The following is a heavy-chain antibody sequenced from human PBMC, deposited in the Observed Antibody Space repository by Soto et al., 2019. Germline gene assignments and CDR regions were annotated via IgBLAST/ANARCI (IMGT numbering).Heavy chain of an antibody. CDR2: ISGSGGST. CDR1: GFTFSSYA. CDR3: AKYGRWLVHFYYYGMDV. Sequence: EVQLLESGGGLVQPGGSLRLSCAASGFTFSSYAMSWVRQAPGKGLEWVSAISGSGGSTYYADSVKGRFTISRDNSKNTLYLQMNSLRAEYTAVYYCAKYGRWLVHFYYYGMDVWGQGTTVTVSS. J-gene: IGHJ6*02. V-gene: IGHV3-23*01. D-gene: IGHD6-19*01.